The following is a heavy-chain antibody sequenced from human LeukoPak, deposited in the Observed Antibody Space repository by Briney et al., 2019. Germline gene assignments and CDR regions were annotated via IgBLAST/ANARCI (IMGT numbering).Heavy chain of an antibody. CDR3: ARDLYVGAMEPFDY. V-gene: IGHV1-2*02. CDR1: GYTFTGYY. CDR2: INPNSGGT. J-gene: IGHJ4*02. D-gene: IGHD1-26*01. Sequence: GASVKVSCKASGYTFTGYYMHWVRQAPGQGPEWMGWINPNSGGTNYAQKFQGRVTMTRDTSISTAYMELSRLRSDDTAVYYCARDLYVGAMEPFDYWGQGTLVTVSS.